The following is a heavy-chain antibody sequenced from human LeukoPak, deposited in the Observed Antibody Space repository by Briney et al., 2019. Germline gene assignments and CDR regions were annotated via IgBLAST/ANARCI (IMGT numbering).Heavy chain of an antibody. CDR3: ARGVGYCSAGSCYLGLFFDY. CDR1: GGSFSGYY. D-gene: IGHD2-15*01. CDR2: INHSGST. V-gene: IGHV4-34*01. Sequence: PSETLSLTCAVYGGSFSGYYWSWIRQPPGKGLEWIGEINHSGSTNYNPSLKSRVTISVDTSKNQFSLKLSSVTAADTAVYYCARGVGYCSAGSCYLGLFFDYWGQGTLVTVSS. J-gene: IGHJ4*02.